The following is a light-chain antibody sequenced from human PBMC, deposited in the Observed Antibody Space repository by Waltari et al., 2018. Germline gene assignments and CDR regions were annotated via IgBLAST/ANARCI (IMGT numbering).Light chain of an antibody. J-gene: IGKJ1*01. Sequence: AIRVTQSPSSVSASTGDTVTITCRASEDVRCYFGWYHQKPGKAPQLLVYAASSLQTGVPSRFSARGSGTHFTLTINNVQSEDFATYHCEQYYSFPRTFGQGTKVEV. CDR3: EQYYSFPRT. CDR1: EDVRCY. CDR2: AAS. V-gene: IGKV1-8*01.